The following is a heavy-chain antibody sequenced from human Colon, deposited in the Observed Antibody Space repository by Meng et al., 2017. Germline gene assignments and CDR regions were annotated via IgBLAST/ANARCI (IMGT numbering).Heavy chain of an antibody. CDR2: IYYSGTT. Sequence: QVQLKESGPGLVRPSETLSLTCTVSGGSVSSGTYYWSWIRQPPGKGLEWIGCIYYSGTTNYNPSLKSRVTISVDTSKNQFSLKLSSVTPADTAVYFCARNSAAGVDYWGQGTLVTVSS. CDR1: GGSVSSGTYY. J-gene: IGHJ4*02. D-gene: IGHD6-13*01. V-gene: IGHV4-61*01. CDR3: ARNSAAGVDY.